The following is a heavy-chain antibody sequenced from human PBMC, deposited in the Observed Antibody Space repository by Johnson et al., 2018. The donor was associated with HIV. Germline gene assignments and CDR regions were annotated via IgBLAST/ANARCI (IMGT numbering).Heavy chain of an antibody. CDR2: IGTAGDT. V-gene: IGHV3-13*01. D-gene: IGHD2-2*01. J-gene: IGHJ3*02. Sequence: VQLVESGGGLVQPGGSLRLSCAASGFTFSSYDMHWVRQATGKGLEWVSAIGTAGDTYSPGSVKGRFTISRYNSKNTLYLQMNSLRSDDTAVYYCARPRIEVLPAGAFDIWGPGTMVTVSS. CDR3: ARPRIEVLPAGAFDI. CDR1: GFTFSSYD.